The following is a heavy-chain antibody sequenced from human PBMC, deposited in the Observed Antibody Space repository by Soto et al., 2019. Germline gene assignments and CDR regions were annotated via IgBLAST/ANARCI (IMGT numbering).Heavy chain of an antibody. CDR2: IWYDGSNK. D-gene: IGHD4-17*01. V-gene: IGHV3-33*01. CDR1: GFTFSSYG. Sequence: QVQLVESGGGVVQPGRSLRLSCAASGFTFSSYGMHWVRQAPGKGLEWVAVIWYDGSNKYYADSVKGRFTISRDNSKNTLYLQMNSLRAEDTAVYYCARDPXXVTTRDPXYFDYWGQGTLVTVSS. J-gene: IGHJ4*02. CDR3: ARDPXXVTTRDPXYFDY.